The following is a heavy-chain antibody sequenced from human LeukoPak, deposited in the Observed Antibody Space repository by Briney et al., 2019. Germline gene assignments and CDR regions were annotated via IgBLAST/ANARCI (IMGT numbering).Heavy chain of an antibody. D-gene: IGHD1-1*01. J-gene: IGHJ4*02. V-gene: IGHV3-15*01. CDR1: GFSFRDAY. CDR2: VKSRADGGST. Sequence: PGGSLRLSCTTSGFSFRDAYMSWVRQAPGKGLEWVGRVKSRADGGSTDYAGPVKGRFSISRDDSKNIVYLQMDSLKTDDTAVYYCTTDRMTRNGFFDHWGQGTLVTVSS. CDR3: TTDRMTRNGFFDH.